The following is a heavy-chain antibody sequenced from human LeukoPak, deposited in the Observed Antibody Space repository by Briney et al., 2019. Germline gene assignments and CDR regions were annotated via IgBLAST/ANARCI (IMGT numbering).Heavy chain of an antibody. D-gene: IGHD3-9*01. CDR3: ASSPYYDILTAVKTYYYYYMDV. J-gene: IGHJ6*03. CDR1: GYTFTSYD. Sequence: ASVKVSCKASGYTFTSYDINWVRQATGQGLEWMGWMNPNSGNTGYAQKFQGRVTMTRNTSISTAYMELSSLRSEDTAVYYCASSPYYDILTAVKTYYYYYMDVWGKGTTVTVSS. CDR2: MNPNSGNT. V-gene: IGHV1-8*01.